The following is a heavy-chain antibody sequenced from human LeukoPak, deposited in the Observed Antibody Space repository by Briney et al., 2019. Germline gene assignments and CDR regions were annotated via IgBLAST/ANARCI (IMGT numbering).Heavy chain of an antibody. CDR3: ARSPSLLLWFGESPPFDI. J-gene: IGHJ3*02. CDR2: ISAYNGNT. D-gene: IGHD3-10*01. Sequence: GASVKVSCKASGYTFTGYGISWVRQAPGQGLEWMGWISAYNGNTNYAQKLQGRVTMTTDTSTSTAYMELRSLRSDDTAVYYCARSPSLLLWFGESPPFDIWGQGTMVTVSS. CDR1: GYTFTGYG. V-gene: IGHV1-18*01.